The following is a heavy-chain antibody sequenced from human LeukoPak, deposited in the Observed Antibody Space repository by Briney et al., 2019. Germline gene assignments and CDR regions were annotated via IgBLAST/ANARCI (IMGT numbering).Heavy chain of an antibody. V-gene: IGHV1-69*01. CDR3: ARSGGYCSGGSCPSGSFDP. CDR2: IIPIFGTA. J-gene: IGHJ5*02. Sequence: SSVRVSCKASGGTFSSYAISWVRQAPGQGLEWMGGIIPIFGTANYAQKFQGRVTITADESTSTAYMELSSLRSEDTAVYYCARSGGYCSGGSCPSGSFDPWGQGTLVTVSS. D-gene: IGHD2-15*01. CDR1: GGTFSSYA.